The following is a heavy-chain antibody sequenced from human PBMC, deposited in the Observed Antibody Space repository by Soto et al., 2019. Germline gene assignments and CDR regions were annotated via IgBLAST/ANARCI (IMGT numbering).Heavy chain of an antibody. CDR2: INSYGSDT. V-gene: IGHV3-74*01. CDR1: GFTFTTYR. Sequence: EVQLVESGGGLVQPGGSLRLSCEASGFTFTTYRMHWVRQPPGKGLVWVSHINSYGSDTDYADSVKGRFTISRDNGRDTVYLQMNSLGAEDTAVYYWVGDPGDADTFDFWGQGTLVTVSS. J-gene: IGHJ4*02. CDR3: VGDPGDADTFDF. D-gene: IGHD3-16*01.